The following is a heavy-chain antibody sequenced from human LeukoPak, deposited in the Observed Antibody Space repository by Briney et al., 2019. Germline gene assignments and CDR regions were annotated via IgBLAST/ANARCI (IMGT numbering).Heavy chain of an antibody. J-gene: IGHJ5*02. Sequence: GASVKVSCKASGYRFTDYHMHWVRQAPGQGLEWMGWINPNTGGTNYAQSFQGRVTMTRDTSITTSYMELSNLLFDDTALYYCARGGPGHTHNDHWGQGPLVNVSS. CDR2: INPNTGGT. CDR3: ARGGPGHTHNDH. CDR1: GYRFTDYH. V-gene: IGHV1-2*02. D-gene: IGHD3-16*01.